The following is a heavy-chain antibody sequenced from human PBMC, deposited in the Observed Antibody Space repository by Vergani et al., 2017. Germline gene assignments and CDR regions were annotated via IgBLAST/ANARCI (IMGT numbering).Heavy chain of an antibody. CDR3: ARGNVVTSWDGYRFGYMDV. Sequence: QVQLQESGPGLVKPSQTLSLTCSVSGGAVNSGSNFWTWIRQPAGKGLEWIGRTSTDGSTNYNPSLKSRVTVSVDTSKTQISLRLTAVTAEDTAVYYFARGNVVTSWDGYRFGYMDVWGKGTTVTVSS. J-gene: IGHJ6*03. CDR2: TSTDGST. CDR1: GGAVNSGSNF. D-gene: IGHD3-16*02. V-gene: IGHV4-61*02.